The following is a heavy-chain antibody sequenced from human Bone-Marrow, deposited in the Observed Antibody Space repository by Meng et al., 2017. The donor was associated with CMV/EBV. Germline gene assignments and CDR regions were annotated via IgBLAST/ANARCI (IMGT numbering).Heavy chain of an antibody. V-gene: IGHV4-34*01. CDR2: INHSGST. Sequence: SETLSLTCAGYGGSFSGYYWSWIRQPPGKGLEWIGEINHSGSTNYNPSLKSRVTISVDTSKNQFSLKLSSVTAADTAVYYCARDWGSSWSYGMDVWGQGTTVTVSS. CDR3: ARDWGSSWSYGMDV. D-gene: IGHD6-13*01. CDR1: GGSFSGYY. J-gene: IGHJ6*02.